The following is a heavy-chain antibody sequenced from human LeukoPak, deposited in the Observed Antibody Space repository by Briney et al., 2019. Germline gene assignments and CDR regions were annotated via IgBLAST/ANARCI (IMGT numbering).Heavy chain of an antibody. D-gene: IGHD3-10*01. CDR3: ARGLYYYGSGRNLGY. CDR1: GGSFSGYY. V-gene: IGHV4-34*01. CDR2: INHSGST. Sequence: PSETLSLTCAVYGGSFSGYYWSWIRQPPGKGLEWIGEINHSGSTNYNPSLKSRVTISVDTSKNQFSLKLRSVTAADTAVYYCARGLYYYGSGRNLGYWGQGTLVTVSS. J-gene: IGHJ4*02.